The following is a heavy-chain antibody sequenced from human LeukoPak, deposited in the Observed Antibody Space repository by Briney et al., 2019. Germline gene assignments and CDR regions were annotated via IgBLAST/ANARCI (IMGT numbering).Heavy chain of an antibody. J-gene: IGHJ5*02. CDR3: ARDRPYSGAAHFDP. CDR1: GYTFTSYG. Sequence: RASVKVPCKASGYTFTSYGISWVRQAPGQGLEWMGWISAYNGNTNYAQKLQGRVTMTTDTSTSTAYMELRSLRSDDTAVYYCARDRPYSGAAHFDPWGQGTLVTVSS. CDR2: ISAYNGNT. D-gene: IGHD4-11*01. V-gene: IGHV1-18*01.